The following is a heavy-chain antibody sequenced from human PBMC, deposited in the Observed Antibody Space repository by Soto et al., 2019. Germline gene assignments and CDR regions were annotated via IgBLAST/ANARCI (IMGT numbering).Heavy chain of an antibody. CDR3: AGGGVRGVITRTRDYYGMDV. D-gene: IGHD3-10*01. J-gene: IGHJ6*02. CDR1: GYTFTSYG. V-gene: IGHV1-18*01. Sequence: ASVKVSCKASGYTFTSYGISWVRQAPGQGLEWMGWISAYNGNTNYAQKLQGRVTMTTDTSTSTAYMELRSLRSDDTAVYYCAGGGVRGVITRTRDYYGMDVWGQGTTVTSP. CDR2: ISAYNGNT.